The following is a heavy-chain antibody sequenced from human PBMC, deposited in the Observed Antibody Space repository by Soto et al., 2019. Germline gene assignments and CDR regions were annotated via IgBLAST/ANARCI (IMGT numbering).Heavy chain of an antibody. CDR2: IYYSGST. Sequence: PSETLSLTCTVSGGSISSGGYYWSWIRQHPGKGLEWIGYIYYSGSTYYNPSLKSRVTISVDTSKNQFSLKLSSVTAADTAVYYCARDRVTTAYFDYWGQGTLVTVS. V-gene: IGHV4-31*03. J-gene: IGHJ4*02. D-gene: IGHD4-17*01. CDR3: ARDRVTTAYFDY. CDR1: GGSISSGGYY.